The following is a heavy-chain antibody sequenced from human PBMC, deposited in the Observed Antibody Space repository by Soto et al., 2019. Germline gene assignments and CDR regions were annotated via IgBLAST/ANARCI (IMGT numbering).Heavy chain of an antibody. J-gene: IGHJ6*02. CDR1: GYTFTGYY. CDR3: ARDGGGSGYDNYYYCYGMDV. D-gene: IGHD5-12*01. Sequence: ASVKVSCKASGYTFTGYYMHWVRQAPGQGLEWMGWINPNSGGTNYAQKFQGRVTMTRDTSISTAYMELSRLRSDDTAVYYCARDGGGSGYDNYYYCYGMDVWGQGTTVTVSS. CDR2: INPNSGGT. V-gene: IGHV1-2*02.